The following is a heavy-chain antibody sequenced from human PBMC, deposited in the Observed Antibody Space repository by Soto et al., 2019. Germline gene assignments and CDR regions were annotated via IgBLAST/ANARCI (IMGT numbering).Heavy chain of an antibody. CDR2: ISVSVGST. J-gene: IGHJ4*02. D-gene: IGHD2-21*02. CDR3: AKRDVPHSTSNAYFYDH. CDR1: WFPFAPST. Sequence: PGGSLRLSCGVSWFPFAPSTISWVRPAPGEGLEWVSTISVSVGSTYSADSAQGRFTVSSDISDNTLFLRMTSLTADDTAVYFCAKRDVPHSTSNAYFYDHWGRGVLVTVSS. V-gene: IGHV3-23*01.